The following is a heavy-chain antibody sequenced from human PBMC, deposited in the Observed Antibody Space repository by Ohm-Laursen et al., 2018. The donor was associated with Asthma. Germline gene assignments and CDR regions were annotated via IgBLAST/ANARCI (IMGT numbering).Heavy chain of an antibody. Sequence: SLRLSCSASGFTFSSYSMNWVRQAPGKGLEWVSSISSSSSYIYYADSVKGRFTISRDNAKNSLYLQMNSLRAEDTAVYYCARSGSRSIYFDYWGQGTLVTVSS. D-gene: IGHD6-6*01. CDR2: ISSSSSYI. CDR1: GFTFSSYS. CDR3: ARSGSRSIYFDY. J-gene: IGHJ4*02. V-gene: IGHV3-21*01.